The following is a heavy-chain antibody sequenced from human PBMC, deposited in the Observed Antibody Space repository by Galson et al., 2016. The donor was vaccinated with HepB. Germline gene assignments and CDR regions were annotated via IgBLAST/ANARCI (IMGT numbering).Heavy chain of an antibody. CDR3: TRVGFGVILGDAFDI. CDR2: MSHDENNE. J-gene: IGHJ3*02. Sequence: LRLSCAASGFSISGYAMHWVRQAPGKGLEWVAFMSHDENNEQYPDSVKGRFAISRDNPRNMLYLQMNNLRIEDAAVYYCTRVGFGVILGDAFDIWGRGTMVTVSS. CDR1: GFSISGYA. V-gene: IGHV3-30*09. D-gene: IGHD3-3*01.